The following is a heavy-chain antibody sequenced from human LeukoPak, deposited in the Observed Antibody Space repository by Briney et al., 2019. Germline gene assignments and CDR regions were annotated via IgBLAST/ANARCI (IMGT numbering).Heavy chain of an antibody. CDR2: ISGSGGST. CDR1: GFTFSSYG. V-gene: IGHV3-23*01. J-gene: IGHJ4*02. D-gene: IGHD6-19*01. CDR3: AKVYGSGWYFDY. Sequence: GGSLRLSCAASGFTFSSYGMSWVRQAPGKGLEWVSAISGSGGSTYYADSVKGRFTISRDNSKNTLFLLMNSLRAEDTAIYYCAKVYGSGWYFDYWGQGSLVTVSS.